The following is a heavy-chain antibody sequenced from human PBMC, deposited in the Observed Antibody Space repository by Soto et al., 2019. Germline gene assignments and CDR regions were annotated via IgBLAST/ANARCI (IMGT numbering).Heavy chain of an antibody. V-gene: IGHV3-30*03. CDR1: GFTFSSYA. J-gene: IGHJ4*02. CDR2: ISIRGGDE. CDR3: ARGTIVARQHLDY. D-gene: IGHD6-6*01. Sequence: QVQLVESGGGVVQPGTSLRLSCAASGFTFSSYAMHWARQAPGKGLEWVTVISIRGGDEYYAESVRGRFTISRDDSKNTLYLQMDSLRVEDTAVYYCARGTIVARQHLDYWGQGTLVIVSS.